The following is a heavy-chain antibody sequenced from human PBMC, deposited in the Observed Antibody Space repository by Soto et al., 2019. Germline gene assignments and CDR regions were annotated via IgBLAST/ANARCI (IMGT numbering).Heavy chain of an antibody. V-gene: IGHV3-30*18. Sequence: PGGSLRLSCAASGFTFISYGMHWVRQAPGKGLEWVAGISYDGGYEYYVDSVKGRFTVSRDNSKNTLYLQMNSLRAEDTAVYYCAKDTLNPPPAHRKLDPCPAPTVTDS. CDR2: ISYDGGYE. CDR1: GFTFISYG. CDR3: AKDTLNPPPAHRKLDPCPAPTVTDS. J-gene: IGHJ5*01. D-gene: IGHD1-26*01.